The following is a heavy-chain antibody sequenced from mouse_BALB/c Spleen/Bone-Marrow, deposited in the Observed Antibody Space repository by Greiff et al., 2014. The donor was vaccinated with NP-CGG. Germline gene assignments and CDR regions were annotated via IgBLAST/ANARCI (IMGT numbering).Heavy chain of an antibody. CDR2: IYPGDGDT. V-gene: IGHV1-80*01. J-gene: IGHJ2*01. Sequence: QVQLQQSGADLVRPGSSVKISCKASGYALSNYWMNWVKQRPGQGLEWIGQIYPGDGDTNYNGKFKGKATLTADKSSSTAYMQLSSLTSEDSAVYFCARCDGYSYYFDYWGQGTTLTVSS. D-gene: IGHD2-3*01. CDR1: GYALSNYW. CDR3: ARCDGYSYYFDY.